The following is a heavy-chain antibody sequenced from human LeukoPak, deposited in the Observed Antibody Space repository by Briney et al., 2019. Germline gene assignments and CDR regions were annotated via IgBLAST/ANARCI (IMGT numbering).Heavy chain of an antibody. D-gene: IGHD1-26*01. CDR1: GYIFTSYW. J-gene: IGHJ3*02. CDR3: ARRRSEGEDAFDI. CDR2: IYSGDSDT. V-gene: IGHV5-51*01. Sequence: EALEISCQSSGYIFTSYWIGRVREMRGEGLEWMGIIYSGDSDTTYRPSFQGQVTISADKSIRTDYLQWSSLKAADTAMYYCARRRSEGEDAFDIWGQGTMVTVSS.